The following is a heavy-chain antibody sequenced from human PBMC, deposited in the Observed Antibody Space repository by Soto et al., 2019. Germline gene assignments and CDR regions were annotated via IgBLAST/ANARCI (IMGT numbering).Heavy chain of an antibody. Sequence: SETLSLTCAVYGGSFSGYYWSWIRQPPGKGLEWIGEINHSGSTNYNPSLKSRVTISVDTSKNQFSLKLSSVTAADTAVYYCARERGYYYGSGSYYYGMDVWGQGTTVTVSS. V-gene: IGHV4-34*01. CDR1: GGSFSGYY. J-gene: IGHJ6*02. CDR3: ARERGYYYGSGSYYYGMDV. CDR2: INHSGST. D-gene: IGHD3-10*01.